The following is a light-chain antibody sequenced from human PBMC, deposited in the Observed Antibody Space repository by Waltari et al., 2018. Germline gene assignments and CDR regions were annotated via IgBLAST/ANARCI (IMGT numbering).Light chain of an antibody. CDR1: QSVSSNY. J-gene: IGKJ4*01. V-gene: IGKV3-20*01. Sequence: EIVLTQSTGSLSLSPGERATLSCRASQSVSSNYLAWYQQKPGQAPRLLIYGASTRATGIPDRFSGSGSGTDFTLTITRLEPEECAVYYCQQYASSPLTFGGGTKVEIK. CDR2: GAS. CDR3: QQYASSPLT.